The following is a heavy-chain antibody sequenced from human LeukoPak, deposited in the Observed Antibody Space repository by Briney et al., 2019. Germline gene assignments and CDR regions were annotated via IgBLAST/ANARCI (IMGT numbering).Heavy chain of an antibody. V-gene: IGHV3-15*01. Sequence: GGSLRLSCAASGFTFSNAWMSWVRQAPGKGLEWVGRIKSKTDGGTTDYAAPVKGRFTISRDDSKNTLYLQMNSLKTEDTAVYYCTTDGNYDFWSGYRTRIDYWGQGTLVTVSS. J-gene: IGHJ4*02. CDR1: GFTFSNAW. CDR3: TTDGNYDFWSGYRTRIDY. D-gene: IGHD3-3*01. CDR2: IKSKTDGGTT.